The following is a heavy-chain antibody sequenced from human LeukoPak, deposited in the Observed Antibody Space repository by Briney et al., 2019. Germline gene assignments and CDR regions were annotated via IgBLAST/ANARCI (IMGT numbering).Heavy chain of an antibody. V-gene: IGHV4-59*01. CDR1: GGSISSYY. CDR3: ARGYSSSWYLSYFDY. J-gene: IGHJ4*02. D-gene: IGHD6-13*01. Sequence: SETLSLTCTVSGGSISSYYWCWIRQPPGKGLEWIGYIYYSGSTNYNPSLKSRVTISVDTSKNQFSLKLSSVTAADTAVYYCARGYSSSWYLSYFDYRGQGTLVTVSS. CDR2: IYYSGST.